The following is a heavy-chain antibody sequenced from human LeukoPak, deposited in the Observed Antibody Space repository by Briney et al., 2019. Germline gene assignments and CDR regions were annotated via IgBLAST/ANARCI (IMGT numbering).Heavy chain of an antibody. CDR3: ATHNNYYDSSGYYDFDY. CDR2: XXGSGGST. CDR1: XXXXXXXX. V-gene: IGHV3-23*01. Sequence: LXXSCAAXXXXXXXXXMSXXXXAXGXXLXXVXXXXGSGGSTYYADSVKGRFTISRDNSKNTLYLQMNSLRAEDTAVYYCATHNNYYDSSGYYDFDYWGQGTLVTVSS. D-gene: IGHD3-22*01. J-gene: IGHJ4*02.